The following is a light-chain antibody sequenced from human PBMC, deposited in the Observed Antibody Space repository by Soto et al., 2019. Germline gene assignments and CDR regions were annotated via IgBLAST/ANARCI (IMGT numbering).Light chain of an antibody. Sequence: QSVLAQPASVSGSPGQSITISCTGSSSDDGGHNYVSWYQQHPRKAPKLMIYEVTKRPSGVSNRFSGSKSGNTASLTISGLQAEDEADYYCSSYTFTSTLYVFGTGTKVTVL. J-gene: IGLJ1*01. CDR1: SSDDGGHNY. CDR3: SSYTFTSTLYV. V-gene: IGLV2-14*01. CDR2: EVT.